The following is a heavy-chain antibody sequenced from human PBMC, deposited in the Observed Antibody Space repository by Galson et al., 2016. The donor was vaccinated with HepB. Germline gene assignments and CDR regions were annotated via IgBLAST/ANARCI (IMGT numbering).Heavy chain of an antibody. D-gene: IGHD4/OR15-4a*01. CDR1: GGSISSGNYY. V-gene: IGHV4-61*02. CDR2: VHTTGNT. CDR3: VKEAYTYGALHDYFEY. J-gene: IGHJ4*02. Sequence: SGGSISSGNYYWSWIRQPAGKKLEWIGRVHTTGNTDYNSSLKSRLAISLDTSKNQFSLKVTSVTASDTAVYYCVKEAYTYGALHDYFEYWGQGTLVTVSS.